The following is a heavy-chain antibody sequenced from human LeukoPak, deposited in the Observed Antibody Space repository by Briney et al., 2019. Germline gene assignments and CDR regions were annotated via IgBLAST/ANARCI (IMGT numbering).Heavy chain of an antibody. CDR2: INHSGST. CDR1: GDSISSSNSY. J-gene: IGHJ5*02. D-gene: IGHD3-10*01. V-gene: IGHV4-39*01. Sequence: SETLSLTCTVSGDSISSSNSYWGWIRQPPGKGLEWIGEINHSGSTNYNPSLKSRVTISVDTSKNQFSLKLSSVTAADTAVYYCARQGITMVRGVIGAQVDNWFDPWGQGTLVTVSS. CDR3: ARQGITMVRGVIGAQVDNWFDP.